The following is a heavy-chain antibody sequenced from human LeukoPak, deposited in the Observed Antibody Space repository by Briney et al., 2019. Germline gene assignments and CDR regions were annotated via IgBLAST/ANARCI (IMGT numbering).Heavy chain of an antibody. Sequence: SETLSLTCTVSGGSISSYDWSWIRQRPGKGMEWVGYIYYSGSSNYNPSLKSRVTISVDTSKNQFSLKLSSVTAADTAVYYCAGSFTIFGVVTGAFDIWGQGTMVTVSS. CDR3: AGSFTIFGVVTGAFDI. D-gene: IGHD3-3*01. J-gene: IGHJ3*02. CDR2: IYYSGSS. V-gene: IGHV4-59*01. CDR1: GGSISSYD.